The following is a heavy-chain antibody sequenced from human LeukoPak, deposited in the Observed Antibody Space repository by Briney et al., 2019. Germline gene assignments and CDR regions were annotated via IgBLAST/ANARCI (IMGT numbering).Heavy chain of an antibody. CDR1: GFNFTTYW. J-gene: IGHJ3*01. CDR3: AKGGAGGDLDV. Sequence: GEALKISCQGPGFNFTTYWISWVRHITGKGLEWSGRIESSDSYTTHSPPFQGQVTIPAGTSTSNAYCKWNSLKASDTAMYYCAKGGAGGDLDVWGQGTMVTVSS. V-gene: IGHV5-10-1*04. D-gene: IGHD3-16*01. CDR2: IESSDSYT.